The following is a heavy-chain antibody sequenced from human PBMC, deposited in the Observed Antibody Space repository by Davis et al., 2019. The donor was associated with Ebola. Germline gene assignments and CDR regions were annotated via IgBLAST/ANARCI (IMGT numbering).Heavy chain of an antibody. V-gene: IGHV3-7*03. CDR1: GFTFSTYY. Sequence: PGGSLRLSCAASGFTFSTYYITWVRQAPGKGLEWVATIPHVGSEKYYVDSVKGRFTSSRDNAKNSVYLQMNSLRAEDTAVYYCAKDWGYMVRGVMIDYWGQGTLVTVSS. D-gene: IGHD3-10*01. J-gene: IGHJ4*02. CDR3: AKDWGYMVRGVMIDY. CDR2: IPHVGSEK.